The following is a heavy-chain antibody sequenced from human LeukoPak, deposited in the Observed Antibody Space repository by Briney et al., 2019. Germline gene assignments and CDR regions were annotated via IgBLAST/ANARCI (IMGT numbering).Heavy chain of an antibody. CDR2: IYPGDSDT. J-gene: IGHJ4*02. CDR1: GYSFTSYW. CDR3: ARHGGADQLALDY. D-gene: IGHD2-2*01. V-gene: IGHV5-51*01. Sequence: GEPLKISCKGSGYSFTSYWIGWVRQRPGKGLEWMGIIYPGDSDTRYSPSFQGQVTISADKSISTAYLQWSSLKASDTAMYYCARHGGADQLALDYWGQGTLVTVSS.